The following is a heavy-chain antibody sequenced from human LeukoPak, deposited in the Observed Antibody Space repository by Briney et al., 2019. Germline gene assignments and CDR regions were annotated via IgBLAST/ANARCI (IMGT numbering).Heavy chain of an antibody. J-gene: IGHJ4*02. CDR2: ISSSGSTI. D-gene: IGHD6-13*01. CDR3: ARVGIAAAVDY. V-gene: IGHV3-48*03. Sequence: LSYISSSGSTIYYADSVKGRFTISRDNAKNSLYLQMNSLRAEDTAVYYCARVGIAAAVDYWGQGTLVTVSS.